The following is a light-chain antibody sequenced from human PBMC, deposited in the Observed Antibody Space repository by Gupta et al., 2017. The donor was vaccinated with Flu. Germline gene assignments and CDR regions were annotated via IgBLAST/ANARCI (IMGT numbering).Light chain of an antibody. V-gene: IGLV2-11*01. J-gene: IGLJ1*01. Sequence: QSALTQPRSVSGSPGQSVAISCTGTSSDVGGYNYVFWYQQYPGKAPKLIIYDVTKRPAGVPDRFSGSKSGNTASVTITGLQAEDEADYYCCSYGGDNTYVFGTGTKVTVL. CDR2: DVT. CDR3: CSYGGDNTYV. CDR1: SSDVGGYNY.